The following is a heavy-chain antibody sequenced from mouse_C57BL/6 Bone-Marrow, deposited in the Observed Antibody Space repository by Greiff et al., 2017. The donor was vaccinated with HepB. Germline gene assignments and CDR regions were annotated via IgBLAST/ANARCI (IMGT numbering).Heavy chain of an antibody. CDR1: GYSFTDYN. CDR2: INPNYGTT. J-gene: IGHJ1*03. Sequence: EVQLQQSGPELVKPGASVKISCKASGYSFTDYNMNWVKQSKGKSREWIGVINPNYGTTSYNQKFKGKATLTVDQSSRTAYMQLISLTSEESAVYYCANYYGSSYGYWYFDVWGTGTTVTVSS. V-gene: IGHV1-39*01. D-gene: IGHD1-1*01. CDR3: ANYYGSSYGYWYFDV.